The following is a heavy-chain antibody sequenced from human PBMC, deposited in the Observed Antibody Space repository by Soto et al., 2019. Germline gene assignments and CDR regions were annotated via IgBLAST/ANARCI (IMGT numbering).Heavy chain of an antibody. CDR1: GGSFSGYY. Sequence: SETLSLTCAVYGGSFSGYYWSWIRQPPGKGLEWIGEINHSGSTNYNPSLKSRVTISVDTSKNQFSLKLSSVTAADTAVYYCARGVSSGWYFPPDFDYWGQGTLVTVSS. CDR3: ARGVSSGWYFPPDFDY. V-gene: IGHV4-34*01. CDR2: INHSGST. J-gene: IGHJ4*02. D-gene: IGHD6-19*01.